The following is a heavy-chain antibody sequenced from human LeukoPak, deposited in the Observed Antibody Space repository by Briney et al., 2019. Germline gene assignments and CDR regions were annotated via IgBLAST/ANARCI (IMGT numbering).Heavy chain of an antibody. CDR1: GFTFSSYS. CDR3: ARGGKFTYYYGSGSEYYFDY. D-gene: IGHD3-10*01. Sequence: GGYLRLSCAASGFTFSSYSMNWVRQAPGKGLEWVSSISSSSSYIYYADSVKGRFTISRDNAKNSLYLQMNSLRAEDTAVYYCARGGKFTYYYGSGSEYYFDYWGQGTLVTVSS. J-gene: IGHJ4*02. CDR2: ISSSSSYI. V-gene: IGHV3-21*01.